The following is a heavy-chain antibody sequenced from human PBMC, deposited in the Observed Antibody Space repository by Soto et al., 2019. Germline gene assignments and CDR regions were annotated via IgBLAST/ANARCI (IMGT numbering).Heavy chain of an antibody. CDR2: ISYDGSNK. J-gene: IGHJ4*02. D-gene: IGHD3-22*01. CDR3: ARMDGSGYYGSYFDY. V-gene: IGHV3-30-3*01. Sequence: GSLRLSCAASGFTFSSYAMHWVLQAPGKGLEWVAIISYDGSNKYYADSVKGRFTISRDNSKSTLFLQMNSLRAEDTAVYYCARMDGSGYYGSYFDYWGQGT. CDR1: GFTFSSYA.